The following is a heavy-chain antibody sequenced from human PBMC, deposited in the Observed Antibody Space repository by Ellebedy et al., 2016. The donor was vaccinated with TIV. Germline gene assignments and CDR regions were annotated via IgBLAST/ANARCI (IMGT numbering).Heavy chain of an antibody. CDR3: TTGNWLVPDY. Sequence: GESLKISXAASGFTFNNVWMSWVRQAPGKGLEWVGRIKSITDGGTIDYAAPVKGRFSISRDDSKNTLYLQMNSLKTEDTAVYYCTTGNWLVPDYWGQGTLVTVSS. D-gene: IGHD3-9*01. CDR2: IKSITDGGTI. CDR1: GFTFNNVW. V-gene: IGHV3-15*01. J-gene: IGHJ4*02.